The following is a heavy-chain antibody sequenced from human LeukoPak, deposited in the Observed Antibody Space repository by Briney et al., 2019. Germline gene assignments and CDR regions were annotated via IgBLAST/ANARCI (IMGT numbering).Heavy chain of an antibody. CDR1: GYTFTSYG. CDR2: ISIYNGNT. D-gene: IGHD1-26*01. J-gene: IGHJ3*02. CDR3: ARDLIVGATGAFDI. Sequence: ASVKVSCKASGYTFTSYGISWVRQAPRQGLEWMGWISIYNGNTDYAQKLRGRVTMTTDTSTSTAYLELRGLRSDDTAVYYCARDLIVGATGAFDIWGQGTMVTVSS. V-gene: IGHV1-18*01.